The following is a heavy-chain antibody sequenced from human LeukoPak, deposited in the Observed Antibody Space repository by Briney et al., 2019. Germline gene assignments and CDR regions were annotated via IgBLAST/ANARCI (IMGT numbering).Heavy chain of an antibody. CDR1: GFTFSSYW. CDR2: IKQDGSEK. Sequence: GGSLRLSCAASGFTFSSYWMSWVRQAPGKGLEWVANIKQDGSEKYYVDSVKGRFTISRDNAKNSLYLQMNSLRAEDTAVYYCARDGTTVTHPLNDAFDIWGQGTMVTVSS. V-gene: IGHV3-7*01. J-gene: IGHJ3*02. CDR3: ARDGTTVTHPLNDAFDI. D-gene: IGHD4-17*01.